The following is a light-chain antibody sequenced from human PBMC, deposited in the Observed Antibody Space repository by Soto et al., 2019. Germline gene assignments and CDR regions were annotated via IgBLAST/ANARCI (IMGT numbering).Light chain of an antibody. CDR3: QVYGPSPPIT. J-gene: IGKJ5*01. CDR1: QSVIGRQ. V-gene: IGKV3-20*01. Sequence: IVLTQSPGTLSLSPGERATLSCRASQSVIGRQLAWYQHKPGQAPRLLIYGGSTRATGIPDRFTGSGSGTDFTLTISRLEPEDFAVFYCQVYGPSPPITFGQGTRLEI. CDR2: GGS.